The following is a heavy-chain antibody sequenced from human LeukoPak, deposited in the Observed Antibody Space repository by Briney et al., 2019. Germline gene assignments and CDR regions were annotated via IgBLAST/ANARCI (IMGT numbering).Heavy chain of an antibody. V-gene: IGHV4-39*01. CDR2: IYYSGST. Sequence: SETLSLTCTVSGGSISSSSYYWGWIRQPPGKGLEWTGSIYYSGSTYYNPSLKSRVTISVDTSKNQFSLKLSSVTAADTAVYYCARPSMVRGVIHWGQGTLVTVSS. CDR3: ARPSMVRGVIH. D-gene: IGHD3-10*01. J-gene: IGHJ4*02. CDR1: GGSISSSSYY.